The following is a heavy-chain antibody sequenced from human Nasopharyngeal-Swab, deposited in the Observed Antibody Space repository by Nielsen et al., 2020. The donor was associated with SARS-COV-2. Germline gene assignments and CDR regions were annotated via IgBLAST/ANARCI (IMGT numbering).Heavy chain of an antibody. D-gene: IGHD3-22*01. CDR2: INPNSGGT. CDR3: ARPPSDYYDTSGFFGY. J-gene: IGHJ4*02. V-gene: IGHV1-2*06. CDR1: GYTFTDYY. Sequence: ASVKVSCKASGYTFTDYYMHWVRQAPGQGLEWMGRINPNSGGTNYAQKFQGRVTMTRDTSITTAYMELSRLRSDDTAVYYCARPPSDYYDTSGFFGYWGQGTPVTVSS.